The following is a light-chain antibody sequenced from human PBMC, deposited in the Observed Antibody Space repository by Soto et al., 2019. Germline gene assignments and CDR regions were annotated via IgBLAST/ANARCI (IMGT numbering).Light chain of an antibody. J-gene: IGLJ2*01. CDR2: EVN. Sequence: QSALTQPHSASGSPGQSVTISCTGTSSDVGGHDYVSWYQQHPGKAPKLMIYEVNKRPSGVPDRFSGSKSGNTASLTVSGLQAEDEADYYCRSYVTGNSLIFGGGTKLTVL. CDR3: RSYVTGNSLI. CDR1: SSDVGGHDY. V-gene: IGLV2-8*01.